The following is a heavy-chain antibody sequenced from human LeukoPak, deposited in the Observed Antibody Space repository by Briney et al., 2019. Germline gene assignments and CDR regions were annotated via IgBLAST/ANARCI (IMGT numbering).Heavy chain of an antibody. D-gene: IGHD3-10*01. J-gene: IGHJ4*02. CDR3: ARVSYYYDSGSPDY. V-gene: IGHV3-20*04. Sequence: PGGSLRLFCAASGFNFDDYGMSWVRQAPGKGLEWVSGINWNGGSTGYADSVKGRFTISRDNAKNSLYLQMNNLRAEDTALYYCARVSYYYDSGSPDYWGQGTLVTVSS. CDR2: INWNGGST. CDR1: GFNFDDYG.